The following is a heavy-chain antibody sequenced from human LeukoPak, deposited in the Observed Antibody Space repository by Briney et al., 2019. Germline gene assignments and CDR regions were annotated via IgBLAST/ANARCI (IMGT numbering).Heavy chain of an antibody. CDR1: GGSISSGGYY. CDR2: IFYSGST. D-gene: IGHD6-13*01. CDR3: ARHPYSSSPVDY. J-gene: IGHJ4*02. Sequence: PSETLSLTCTVSGGSISSGGYYWSWIRQPPGKGLEWIGSIFYSGSTYYNPSLKSRITISVDTSKNQFSLKLRSVTAADTAVYYCARHPYSSSPVDYWGQGTLVTVSS. V-gene: IGHV4-39*01.